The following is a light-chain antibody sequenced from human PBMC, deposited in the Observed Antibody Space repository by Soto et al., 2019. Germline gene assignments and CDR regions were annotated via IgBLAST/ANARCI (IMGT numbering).Light chain of an antibody. Sequence: QSALTQPRSASGSPGQSVTISCTGTKNDIGVYDFVSWYQHHPGKAPRLIIYEVVQRPSGVPDRFSGSKSGNTASLTVSGLQAADEADYFCKSYAGSNTYVFGSATKV. CDR2: EVV. CDR3: KSYAGSNTYV. V-gene: IGLV2-8*01. J-gene: IGLJ1*01. CDR1: KNDIGVYDF.